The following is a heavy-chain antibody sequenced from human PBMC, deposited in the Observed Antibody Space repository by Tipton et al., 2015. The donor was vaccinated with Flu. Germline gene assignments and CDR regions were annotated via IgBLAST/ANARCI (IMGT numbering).Heavy chain of an antibody. CDR3: ARGKSGRGGSDTEDPTPWYLDL. J-gene: IGHJ2*01. V-gene: IGHV1-69*01. D-gene: IGHD2-15*01. CDR1: GGTFGSYA. Sequence: QLVQSGAEVKKPGASVKVSCKASGGTFGSYAISWVRQAPGQGLEWMGGIIPIFGTANYAQKFQGRVTIPADESTSTAYMELSSLRCEGTAVCYCARGKSGRGGSDTEDPTPWYLDLWGRGPLVPFPS. CDR2: IIPIFGTA.